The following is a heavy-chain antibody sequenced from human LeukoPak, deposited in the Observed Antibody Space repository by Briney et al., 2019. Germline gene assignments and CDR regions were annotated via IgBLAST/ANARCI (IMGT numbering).Heavy chain of an antibody. J-gene: IGHJ4*02. Sequence: PGGSLRLSCAASGFTFISFGMHWVRQAPGEGLEWVAYIGYTGTDTYYADSVKGRFTISRDNSKNTVHLQVNSLRAADTALYSCARDLTERKYYIAYWGQGTLVTVSS. CDR3: ARDLTERKYYIAY. D-gene: IGHD2-8*02. CDR1: GFTFISFG. CDR2: IGYTGTDT. V-gene: IGHV3-30*02.